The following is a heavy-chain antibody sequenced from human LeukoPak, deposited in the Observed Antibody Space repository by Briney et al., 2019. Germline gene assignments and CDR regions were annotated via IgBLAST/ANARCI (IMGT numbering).Heavy chain of an antibody. D-gene: IGHD2-2*02. Sequence: GESLKISCKGSGYSFTSYWIGWVRQMPGKGLEWMGIIYPGDSDTRYSPSFQGQVTISADKSISTAYLQWSSLKASDTAVYYCASSRYCSSTSCYTFDYWGQGTLVTVSS. CDR2: IYPGDSDT. J-gene: IGHJ4*02. V-gene: IGHV5-51*01. CDR3: ASSRYCSSTSCYTFDY. CDR1: GYSFTSYW.